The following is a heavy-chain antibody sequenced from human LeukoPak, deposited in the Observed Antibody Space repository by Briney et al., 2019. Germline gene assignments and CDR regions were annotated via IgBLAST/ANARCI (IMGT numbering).Heavy chain of an antibody. D-gene: IGHD6-19*01. CDR3: ARLGVGYNRAWSQIYYYGMYV. V-gene: IGHV3-48*03. CDR2: VCISGSTM. CDR1: GFTLSGYE. J-gene: IGHJ6*01. Sequence: GGSLRLSCAASGFTLSGYELHWARPAPGRGREWVSYVCISGSTMYYADSVKGRFTISRDNAKNSLYLQMNSLRAEDTAVYYCARLGVGYNRAWSQIYYYGMYVWGQGTTVTVS.